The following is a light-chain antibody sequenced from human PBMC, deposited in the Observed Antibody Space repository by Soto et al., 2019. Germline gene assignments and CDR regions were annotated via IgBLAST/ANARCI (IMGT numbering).Light chain of an antibody. Sequence: DIQMTQSPSSLSASVGDRVTITCRASQGISSYLAWFQQKPGKAPKSLIYGASSLQSGVPSRFSGSGSGTDFTLTINSLQPEDFATYYCQHYSSFPLTFGGGTKVEIK. CDR1: QGISSY. CDR2: GAS. V-gene: IGKV1-16*01. J-gene: IGKJ4*01. CDR3: QHYSSFPLT.